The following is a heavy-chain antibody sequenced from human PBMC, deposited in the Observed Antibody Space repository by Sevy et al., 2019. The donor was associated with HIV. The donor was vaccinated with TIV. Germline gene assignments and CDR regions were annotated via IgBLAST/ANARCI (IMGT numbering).Heavy chain of an antibody. J-gene: IGHJ4*02. CDR3: ASIKIFGVVSDYSDY. Sequence: SETLSLTCSVSGDSISSSSYYWVWIRQPPGQGLEWIGTIYYSGRTYYNPSLKSRVTVSVDTSKNQFSLRVSSVTAADTAVYYCASIKIFGVVSDYSDYWGQGTLVTVSS. V-gene: IGHV4-39*01. D-gene: IGHD3-3*01. CDR2: IYYSGRT. CDR1: GDSISSSSYY.